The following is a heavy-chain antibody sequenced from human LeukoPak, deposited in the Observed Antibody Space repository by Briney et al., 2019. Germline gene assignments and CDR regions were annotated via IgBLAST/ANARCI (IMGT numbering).Heavy chain of an antibody. CDR1: GYSFTSYW. V-gene: IGHV5-51*01. D-gene: IGHD5-12*01. CDR3: ARQVDIVATYFDY. CDR2: IYPGDSDT. J-gene: IGHJ4*02. Sequence: GESLKISCKGSGYSFTSYWIGWVRQMPGKGLEWMGIIYPGDSDTRYSPSFQGQVTISADKSISTAYLQRSSLKASDTAMYYCARQVDIVATYFDYWGQGTLVTVSS.